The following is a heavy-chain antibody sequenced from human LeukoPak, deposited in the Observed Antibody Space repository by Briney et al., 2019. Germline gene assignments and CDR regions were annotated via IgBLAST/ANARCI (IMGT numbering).Heavy chain of an antibody. CDR1: GFTFSSYA. V-gene: IGHV3-23*01. D-gene: IGHD1-26*01. CDR2: ISSSGGNT. J-gene: IGHJ4*02. CDR3: AKGGSDYDDHGYSFDY. Sequence: GGSLRLSCAASGFTFSSYAMSWVRQAPGKGLEWVSAISSSGGNTYYADSVKGRFTISRDNSKNTLYLQMNSLRAEDTAVYYCAKGGSDYDDHGYSFDYWGQGTLVTVSS.